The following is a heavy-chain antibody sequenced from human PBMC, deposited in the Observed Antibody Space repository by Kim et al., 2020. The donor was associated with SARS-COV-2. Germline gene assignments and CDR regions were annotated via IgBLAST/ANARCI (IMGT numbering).Heavy chain of an antibody. CDR2: ISGSGVGT. CDR1: GFTFLNHD. D-gene: IGHD6-13*01. V-gene: IGHV3-23*01. CDR3: AKRESSSWSHLDH. Sequence: GGSLRLSCEVSGFTFLNHDMNWVRQAPGRGLEWVSGISGSGVGTYYADPVKGRFTISKDFSKNMLYMQMHDLRVEDTAMYYCAKRESSSWSHLDHWGNGTLVTVSS. J-gene: IGHJ4*01.